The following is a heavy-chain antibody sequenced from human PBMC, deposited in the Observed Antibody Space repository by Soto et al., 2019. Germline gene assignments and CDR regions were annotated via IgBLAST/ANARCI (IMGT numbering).Heavy chain of an antibody. CDR1: GGSISSSNW. CDR2: IYHSGST. Sequence: PSETLSLTCAVSGGSISSSNWLSWVRQPPGKGLEWIGEIYHSGSTNYNPSLKSRVTISVDTSKNQFSLKLSSVTAADTAVYYCARDWGMAHTRSFNAFDIWGQGTMVTVS. J-gene: IGHJ3*02. CDR3: ARDWGMAHTRSFNAFDI. V-gene: IGHV4-4*02. D-gene: IGHD2-8*01.